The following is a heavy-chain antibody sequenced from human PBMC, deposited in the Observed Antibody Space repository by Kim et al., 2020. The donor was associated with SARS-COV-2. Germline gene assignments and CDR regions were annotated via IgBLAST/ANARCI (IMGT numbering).Heavy chain of an antibody. V-gene: IGHV4-59*01. Sequence: SETLSLTCTVSGGSLSPYYWAWIRQPPGKGLEWIGYISHSGGANYNPSLKSRVAMSVGASGNQSFLELTSVTAADTAAYFCARAFYGSGTYRGGYYYLDV. D-gene: IGHD3-10*01. CDR2: ISHSGGA. CDR1: GGSLSPYY. J-gene: IGHJ6*03. CDR3: ARAFYGSGTYRGGYYYLDV.